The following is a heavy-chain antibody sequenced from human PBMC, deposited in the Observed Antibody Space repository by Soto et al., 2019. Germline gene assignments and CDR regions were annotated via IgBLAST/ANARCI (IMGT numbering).Heavy chain of an antibody. J-gene: IGHJ6*02. CDR1: GFTFSSYA. CDR2: ISYDGSNK. D-gene: IGHD3-3*01. CDR3: ARDRGLNYDFWSGYYRRYYYYGMDV. V-gene: IGHV3-30-3*01. Sequence: PGGSLRLSCAASGFTFSSYATHWVRQAPGKGLEWVAVISYDGSNKYYADSVKGRFTISRDNSKNTLYLQMNSLRAEDTAVYYCARDRGLNYDFWSGYYRRYYYYGMDVWGQGTTVTVSS.